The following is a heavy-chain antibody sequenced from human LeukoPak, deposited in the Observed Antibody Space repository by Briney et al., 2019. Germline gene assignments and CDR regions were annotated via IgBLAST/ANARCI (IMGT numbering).Heavy chain of an antibody. CDR2: LIPIVGIA. CDR3: ARVRDEYVDAFDI. Sequence: SVQVSCKASGGTFSSYAISWVRRAPGQGLEWMGTLIPIVGIANDAQKFRGRVTITADKSTSTAYMELSSLRSEDTAVYYCARVRDEYVDAFDIWGQGTMVTVSS. J-gene: IGHJ3*02. V-gene: IGHV1-69*04. CDR1: GGTFSSYA. D-gene: IGHD3-10*01.